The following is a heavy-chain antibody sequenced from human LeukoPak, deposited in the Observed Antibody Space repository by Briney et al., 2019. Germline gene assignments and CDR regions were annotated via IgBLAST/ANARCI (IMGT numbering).Heavy chain of an antibody. CDR2: INPNSGGT. CDR3: ARGPYVPFPNWYFDL. D-gene: IGHD3-10*02. Sequence: ASVKVSCKASEYTFTDYYMHWVRQAPGQGLEWMGWINPNSGGTHYAPKFQGRVTMTRDTSISTAYMELSRLRSDDTAVYYCARGPYVPFPNWYFDLWGRGTLVTVSS. CDR1: EYTFTDYY. J-gene: IGHJ2*01. V-gene: IGHV1-2*02.